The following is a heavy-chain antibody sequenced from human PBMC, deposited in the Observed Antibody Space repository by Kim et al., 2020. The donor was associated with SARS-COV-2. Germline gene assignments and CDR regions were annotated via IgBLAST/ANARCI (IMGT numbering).Heavy chain of an antibody. CDR3: ARDNALLWFGELLFGYFDY. CDR1: GFTFSSYG. V-gene: IGHV3-33*05. Sequence: GGSLRLSCAASGFTFSSYGMHWVRQAPGKGLEWVAVISYDGSNKYYADSVKGRFTISRDNSKNTLYLQMNSLRAEDTAVYYCARDNALLWFGELLFGYFDYWGQGTLVTVSS. J-gene: IGHJ4*02. CDR2: ISYDGSNK. D-gene: IGHD3-10*01.